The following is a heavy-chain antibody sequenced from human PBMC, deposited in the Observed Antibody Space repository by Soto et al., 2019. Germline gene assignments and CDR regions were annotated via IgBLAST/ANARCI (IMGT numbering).Heavy chain of an antibody. Sequence: ASVKVSCKASGYTFTSYAMHWVRQAPGQRLEWMGWINAGNGNTKYSQKFQGRVTITRDTSASTAYMELSSLRSDDTAVYYCARLATSRIAVAGTFGWSHGMDVWGQGTTVTVSS. J-gene: IGHJ6*02. V-gene: IGHV1-3*01. D-gene: IGHD6-19*01. CDR1: GYTFTSYA. CDR2: INAGNGNT. CDR3: ARLATSRIAVAGTFGWSHGMDV.